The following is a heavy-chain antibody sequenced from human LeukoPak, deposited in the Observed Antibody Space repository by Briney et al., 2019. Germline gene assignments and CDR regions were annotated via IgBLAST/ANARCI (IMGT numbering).Heavy chain of an antibody. CDR1: GYSISSGYY. V-gene: IGHV4-38-2*02. D-gene: IGHD2-8*01. CDR3: ARDALILDY. J-gene: IGHJ4*02. Sequence: PSETLSLTCAVSGYSISSGYYWGWIRQPPGKGLEWIGSMYHSGSTYYNPSLESRVTMSVDTSKNQFSLKLGSVTAADTAVYYCARDALILDYWGQGTLVTVSS. CDR2: MYHSGST.